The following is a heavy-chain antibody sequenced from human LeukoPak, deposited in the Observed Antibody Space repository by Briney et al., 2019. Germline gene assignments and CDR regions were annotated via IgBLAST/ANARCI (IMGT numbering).Heavy chain of an antibody. CDR1: GFTFSSYA. CDR3: AKRLGYCSSTRCFFYFDY. D-gene: IGHD2-2*01. J-gene: IGHJ4*02. Sequence: TGGSLRLSCAASGFTFSSYAMSWVRQAPGKGLEWVSAICCSGGSTYYADSVKGRFTISRDKSKNTLHLQMKSRRGEDTAVYYCAKRLGYCSSTRCFFYFDYWGEGKLVTV. CDR2: ICCSGGST. V-gene: IGHV3-23*01.